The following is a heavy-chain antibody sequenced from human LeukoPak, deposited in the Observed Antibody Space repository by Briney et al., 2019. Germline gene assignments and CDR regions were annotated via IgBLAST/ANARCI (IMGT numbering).Heavy chain of an antibody. D-gene: IGHD5-12*01. CDR1: GYTFTGYY. CDR2: INPNSGGT. CDR3: ARAKPIVTTPYYFDY. V-gene: IGHV1-2*06. J-gene: IGHJ4*02. Sequence: GASVKVSCKASGYTFTGYYMHWVRQAPGQGLEWMGRINPNSGGTNYAQKFQGRVTMTRDTSISTAYMELSRLRPDDTAVYYCARAKPIVTTPYYFDYWGQGTLVTVSS.